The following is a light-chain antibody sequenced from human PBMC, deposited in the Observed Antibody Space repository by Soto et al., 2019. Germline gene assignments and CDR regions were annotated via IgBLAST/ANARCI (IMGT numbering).Light chain of an antibody. V-gene: IGKV1-5*03. CDR1: QTISSW. CDR3: QHYNSYSEA. Sequence: DMQMTQSPFTLSGSLGDGVSIXXRSSQTISSWLAWYQQKPGKAPXXLIYKASTLKSGVPSRFSGSGSGTEFTLTISSLQPDDFATYYCQHYNSYSEAFGQGTK. J-gene: IGKJ1*01. CDR2: KAS.